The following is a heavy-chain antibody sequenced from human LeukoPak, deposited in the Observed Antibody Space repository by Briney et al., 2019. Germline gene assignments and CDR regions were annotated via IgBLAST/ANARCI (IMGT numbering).Heavy chain of an antibody. V-gene: IGHV1-2*02. Sequence: ASVKVSCKASGYTFTSYDINWVRQAPGLGFEWMGWINPNNGGTNYAQKFQGRVTMTRDTSINTAYMELSSLRSDDTAVYYCARCKTGDWFDPWGQGTLVTVSS. CDR2: INPNNGGT. D-gene: IGHD2/OR15-2a*01. CDR1: GYTFTSYD. CDR3: ARCKTGDWFDP. J-gene: IGHJ5*02.